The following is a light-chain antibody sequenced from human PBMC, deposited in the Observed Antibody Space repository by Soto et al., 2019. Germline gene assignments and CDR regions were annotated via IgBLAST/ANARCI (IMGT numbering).Light chain of an antibody. CDR2: LGS. V-gene: IGKV2-28*01. CDR1: QSLLHSDGYKD. J-gene: IGKJ1*01. CDR3: MQALQIRVE. Sequence: DSVMTQFPLSLSVTPGEPASISCRSSQSLLHSDGYKDLDWYVQKPGQSPQLLIYLGSNRASGVPDRFSGSGSGTDFTLKISRVEAEDVGVYYCMQALQIRVEFGQGTKVDIK.